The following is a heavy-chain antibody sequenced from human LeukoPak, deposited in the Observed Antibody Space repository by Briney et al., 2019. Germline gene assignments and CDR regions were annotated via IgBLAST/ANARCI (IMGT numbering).Heavy chain of an antibody. D-gene: IGHD3-3*01. J-gene: IGHJ4*02. Sequence: SVKVSCKASGGTFISYAISWVRQAPGQGLEWMGGIIPIFGTANYAQKFQGRVTITADESTSTAYMELSSLRSEDTAVYYCARDTDFWSGYYLIGYWGQGTLVTVSS. CDR1: GGTFISYA. CDR3: ARDTDFWSGYYLIGY. V-gene: IGHV1-69*13. CDR2: IIPIFGTA.